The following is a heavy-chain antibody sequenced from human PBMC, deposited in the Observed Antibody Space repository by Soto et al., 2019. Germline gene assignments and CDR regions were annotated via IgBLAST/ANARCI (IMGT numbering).Heavy chain of an antibody. Sequence: GASVKVSCKASGYTFTSYYMHWVRQAPGQGLEWMGIINPSGGSTSYAQKFQGRVTMTRDTSTSTVYMELSSLRSEDTAVYYCARDDYPYYDDSSGYHFDYWGQGALVTVSS. J-gene: IGHJ4*02. V-gene: IGHV1-46*01. CDR2: INPSGGST. CDR3: ARDDYPYYDDSSGYHFDY. D-gene: IGHD3-22*01. CDR1: GYTFTSYY.